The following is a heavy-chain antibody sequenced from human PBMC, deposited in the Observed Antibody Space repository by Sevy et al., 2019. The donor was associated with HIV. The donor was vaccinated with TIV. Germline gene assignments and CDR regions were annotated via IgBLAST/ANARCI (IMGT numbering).Heavy chain of an antibody. V-gene: IGHV3-7*01. CDR1: GFSLNTYW. CDR2: INQDASVK. CDR3: VRAIATVDSF. Sequence: GGSLRLSYVASGFSLNTYWMHWVRQAPGKGLEWVANINQDASVKYYADSVKGRFTISRDNARNLVSLQMNILRVEDTALYYCVRAIATVDSFWGQGTLVTVSS. J-gene: IGHJ4*02. D-gene: IGHD6-13*01.